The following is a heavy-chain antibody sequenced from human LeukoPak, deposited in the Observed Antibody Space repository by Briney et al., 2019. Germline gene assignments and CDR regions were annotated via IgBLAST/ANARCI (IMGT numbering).Heavy chain of an antibody. CDR2: IKQDGSEK. Sequence: GGSLRLSCTASTFALNNYWMSWVRQAPGKGLEWVANIKQDGSEKYYVDSVKGRFTISRDNAKNSLYLQMNSLRAEDTAVYYCASRAGYTGSWSAFDYWGQGTLVTVSS. D-gene: IGHD6-13*01. CDR3: ASRAGYTGSWSAFDY. J-gene: IGHJ4*02. CDR1: TFALNNYW. V-gene: IGHV3-7*05.